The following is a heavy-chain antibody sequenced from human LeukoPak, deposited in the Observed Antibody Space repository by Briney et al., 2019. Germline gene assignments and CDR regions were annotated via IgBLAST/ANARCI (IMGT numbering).Heavy chain of an antibody. Sequence: PGGSLRLSCVASGFTFRDFSMSWVRQAPGKGLEWVSVISNGGDHTYYADSVKGRFAISRDNSKNTLYLQMNSLRTEDTAIYYCAKDRLYSGNDFGDYWGQGTLATVSS. CDR1: GFTFRDFS. CDR3: AKDRLYSGNDFGDY. J-gene: IGHJ4*02. V-gene: IGHV3-23*01. CDR2: ISNGGDHT. D-gene: IGHD2-21*01.